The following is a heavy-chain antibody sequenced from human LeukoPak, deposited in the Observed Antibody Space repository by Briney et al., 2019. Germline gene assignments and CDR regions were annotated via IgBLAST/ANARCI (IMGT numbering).Heavy chain of an antibody. V-gene: IGHV3-74*01. CDR1: GFSLSNYW. Sequence: GGSLRVSCAASGFSLSNYWMHWVRQAPGKGLMWVPQISPDGSQTFYADSVKGRFTISRDNAKNTLFLQMDSLRAEDTALYYCVRSLRSADFWGQGTLVTVSS. J-gene: IGHJ4*02. CDR2: ISPDGSQT. CDR3: VRSLRSADF.